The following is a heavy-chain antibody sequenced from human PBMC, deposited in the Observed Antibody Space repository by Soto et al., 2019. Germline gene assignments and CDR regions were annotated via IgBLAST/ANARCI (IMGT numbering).Heavy chain of an antibody. CDR2: IYYSGST. D-gene: IGHD5-12*01. CDR3: AREPYSGYDYYFDY. CDR1: GGAISSYY. V-gene: IGHV4-59*01. J-gene: IGHJ4*02. Sequence: PSETLSLTCTVSGGAISSYYWSWIRQPPGKGLEWIGYIYYSGSTNYNPSLKSRVTISVDTSKNQFSLKLSSVTAADTAVYYCAREPYSGYDYYFDYWGQGTLVTVS.